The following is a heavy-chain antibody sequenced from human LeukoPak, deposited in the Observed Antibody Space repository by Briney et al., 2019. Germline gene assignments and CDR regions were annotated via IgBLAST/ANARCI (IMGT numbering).Heavy chain of an antibody. V-gene: IGHV3-21*01. CDR3: ARDTAMVPILDY. D-gene: IGHD5-18*01. Sequence: GGSLRLSCAASGFTFSSYSMNWVRQAPGKGLEWVSSISSSSSYIYYADSVKGRFTISRDNAKNSLYLQMNILRAEDTAVYYCARDTAMVPILDYWGQGTLVTVSS. J-gene: IGHJ4*02. CDR2: ISSSSSYI. CDR1: GFTFSSYS.